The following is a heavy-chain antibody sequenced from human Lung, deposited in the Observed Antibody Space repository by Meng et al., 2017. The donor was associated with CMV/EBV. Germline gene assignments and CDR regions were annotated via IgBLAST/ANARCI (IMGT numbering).Heavy chain of an antibody. V-gene: IGHV3-74*01. CDR1: GFTVNTYW. D-gene: IGHD3-22*01. J-gene: IGHJ4*02. Sequence: SGFTVNTYWVHWVRQAPGKGLVWVSRITSDGSSTTYADSVKGRFTISRDNAKNTLYLQMNSLGAEDTAVYYCAREYRLKYDSSGFDFWGQGTLVTVSS. CDR3: AREYRLKYDSSGFDF. CDR2: ITSDGSST.